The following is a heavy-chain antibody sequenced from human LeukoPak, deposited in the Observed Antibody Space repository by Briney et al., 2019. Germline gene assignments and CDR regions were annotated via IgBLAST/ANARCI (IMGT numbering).Heavy chain of an antibody. CDR3: ARGLRGYCSSTSCYQPAQDFDY. CDR1: GYTFTSYD. V-gene: IGHV1-8*01. D-gene: IGHD2-2*01. CDR2: MNPNSGNT. J-gene: IGHJ4*02. Sequence: ASVKVSCKASGYTFTSYDINWVRQATGQGLEWMGWMNPNSGNTGYAQKFQGRVTMTRNTSISTAYMELSSLRSEDTAVYYCARGLRGYCSSTSCYQPAQDFDYWGQGTLVTVSS.